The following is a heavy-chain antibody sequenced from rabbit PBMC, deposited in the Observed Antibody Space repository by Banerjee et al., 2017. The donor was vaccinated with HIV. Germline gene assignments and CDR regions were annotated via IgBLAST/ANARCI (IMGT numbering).Heavy chain of an antibody. V-gene: IGHV1S40*01. CDR1: GFSFSSGYD. CDR3: ARGRVYSNAWGDL. Sequence: QQLVESGGDLVKPGASLTLTCTASGFSFSSGYDMYWVRQAPGKGLEWIACIYGGNGETHYASWAKGRFTISKTSSTVDLKMTSLTAADTATYFCARGRVYSNAWGDLWGQGTLVTVS. J-gene: IGHJ4*01. CDR2: IYGGNGET. D-gene: IGHD4-1*01.